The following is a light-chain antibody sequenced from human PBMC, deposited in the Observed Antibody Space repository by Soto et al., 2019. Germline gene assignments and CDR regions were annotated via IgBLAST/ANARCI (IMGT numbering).Light chain of an antibody. CDR3: QQYNSWLWT. J-gene: IGKJ1*01. Sequence: IVLTQSPATLTLSPGARATLSCRASQSVSSYLAWYQQKPGQAPRLLIYDASNRATGIPARVSGRGSGTEVTRTISSLQSEESAVYYCQQYNSWLWTFGQGTKVDI. CDR2: DAS. V-gene: IGKV3-11*01. CDR1: QSVSSY.